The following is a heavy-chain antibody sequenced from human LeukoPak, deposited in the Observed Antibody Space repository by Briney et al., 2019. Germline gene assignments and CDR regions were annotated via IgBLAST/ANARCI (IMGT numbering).Heavy chain of an antibody. D-gene: IGHD3-22*01. Sequence: GGSLRLSCAASGFTFSSYAMSWVRQAPGKGLEWVSAISGSGGSTYYADSVKGRFTISRDNSKNTLYLQMNSLRAEDMAVYYCAKDHTPTYDSSGYYYSHDAFDIWGQGTMVTVSS. CDR1: GFTFSSYA. J-gene: IGHJ3*02. CDR2: ISGSGGST. CDR3: AKDHTPTYDSSGYYYSHDAFDI. V-gene: IGHV3-23*01.